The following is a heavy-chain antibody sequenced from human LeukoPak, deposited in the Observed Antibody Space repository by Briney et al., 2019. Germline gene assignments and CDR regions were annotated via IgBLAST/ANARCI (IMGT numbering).Heavy chain of an antibody. CDR1: GYTFSNFG. CDR2: ISGNNDNP. V-gene: IGHV1-18*01. J-gene: IGHJ4*02. Sequence: ASVKVSCKTSGYTFSNFGINWVRQAPGQGLEWMGWISGNNDNPNYGQKFQGRFTVTADSSTSTAYMELRNLRFDDTAVYYCARDGTSTDDYWGQGTLVTVSS. D-gene: IGHD2-2*01. CDR3: ARDGTSTDDY.